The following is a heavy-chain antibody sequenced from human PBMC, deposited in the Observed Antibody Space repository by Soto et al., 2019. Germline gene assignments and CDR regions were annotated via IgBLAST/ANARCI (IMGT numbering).Heavy chain of an antibody. D-gene: IGHD3-3*01. CDR2: ISAYNGNT. CDR1: GYTFTSYG. V-gene: IGHV1-18*01. J-gene: IGHJ6*02. CDR3: ARDPTIFGVVQNYGMDV. Sequence: QVQLVQSGAEVKKPGASVKVSCKASGYTFTSYGICWVRQAPGQGLEWMGWISAYNGNTNYAQKLQGRVTMTTATSTSTAYMELRSLRSDDTAISYCARDPTIFGVVQNYGMDVWGQGTTVTVSS.